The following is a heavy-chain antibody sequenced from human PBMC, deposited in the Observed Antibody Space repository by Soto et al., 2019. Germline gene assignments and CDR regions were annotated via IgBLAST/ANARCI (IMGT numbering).Heavy chain of an antibody. J-gene: IGHJ4*02. V-gene: IGHV3-30*18. CDR3: AKDWYKYGEFDY. CDR2: ISYDGSKK. CDR1: GFTFSSYG. Sequence: QVQLVESGGGVVQPGRSLRLSCAASGFTFSSYGMHWVRQAPGKGLEWVAVISYDGSKKYYADSVKGRFTISRDNSKNTLYLQMNSLKVEDTGVYYCAKDWYKYGEFDYWGQGTLVTVSS. D-gene: IGHD1-1*01.